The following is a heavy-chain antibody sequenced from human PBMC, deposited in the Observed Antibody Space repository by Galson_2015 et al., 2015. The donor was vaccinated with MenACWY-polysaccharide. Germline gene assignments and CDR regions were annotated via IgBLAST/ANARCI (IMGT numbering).Heavy chain of an antibody. CDR3: ARGHYGMDV. J-gene: IGHJ6*02. CDR1: GFTFSNYW. CDR2: IKKDGSEK. V-gene: IGHV3-7*01. Sequence: SLRLSCAGSGFTFSNYWMTWVRQAPGKGLEWVANIKKDGSEKYYVDSVKGRFTISRDNALYLQMNSLRAEDTAVYFCARGHYGMDVWGQGTTVTVSS.